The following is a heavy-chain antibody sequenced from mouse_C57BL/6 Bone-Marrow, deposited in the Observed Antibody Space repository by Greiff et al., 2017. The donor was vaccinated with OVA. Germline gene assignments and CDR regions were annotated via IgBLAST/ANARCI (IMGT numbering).Heavy chain of an antibody. D-gene: IGHD3-2*02. CDR2: ISDGGSYT. V-gene: IGHV5-4*01. Sequence: EVKLVESGGGLVKPGGSLKLSCAASGFTFSSYAMSWVRQTPEKRLEWVATISDGGSYTYYPDNVKGRFTISRDNAKNNLYLQMSHLKSEDTAMYYWARDGTAQATFYYAMDYWGQGTSVTVSS. CDR1: GFTFSSYA. J-gene: IGHJ4*01. CDR3: ARDGTAQATFYYAMDY.